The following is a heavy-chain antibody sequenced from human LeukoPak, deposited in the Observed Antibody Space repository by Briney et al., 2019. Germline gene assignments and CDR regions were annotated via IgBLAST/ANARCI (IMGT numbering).Heavy chain of an antibody. CDR2: IYYSGSI. CDR3: ARQSLYCSSTSCYEF. J-gene: IGHJ4*02. D-gene: IGHD2-2*01. Sequence: SETLSLTCAVSGYSISSSNWWGWIRQPPGKGLEWIGYIYYSGSIYYNPSLKSRVTISVDTSKNQFSLKLSSVTAADTAVYYCARQSLYCSSTSCYEFWGQGTLVTVSS. V-gene: IGHV4-28*05. CDR1: GYSISSSNW.